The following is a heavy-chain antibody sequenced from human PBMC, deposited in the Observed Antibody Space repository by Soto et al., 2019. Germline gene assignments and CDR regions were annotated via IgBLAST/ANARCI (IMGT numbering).Heavy chain of an antibody. D-gene: IGHD2-2*01. Sequence: PGESLKISCKGSGYSFTSYWIGWVRQMPGKGLEWMGIIYPGDSDTRYSPSFQGQVTISADKSISTAYLQWSSLKASDTAMYYCARLSIVVVPAAMEGGYYYYYMDVWGKRTTVTVSS. CDR2: IYPGDSDT. CDR3: ARLSIVVVPAAMEGGYYYYYMDV. CDR1: GYSFTSYW. J-gene: IGHJ6*03. V-gene: IGHV5-51*01.